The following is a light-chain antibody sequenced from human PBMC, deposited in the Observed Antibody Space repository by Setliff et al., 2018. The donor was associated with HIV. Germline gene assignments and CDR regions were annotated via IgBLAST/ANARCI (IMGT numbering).Light chain of an antibody. CDR2: DVY. V-gene: IGLV2-14*03. Sequence: LAQPASVSGSPGQSITISCTGTSSDVGASDSVSWYQQHPGEAPKLIIYDVYNRPSEDSYRFSGSKSGNTASLTISGLQAADDADYYCHSYTSSGSGVFGTGTKVTVL. J-gene: IGLJ1*01. CDR1: SSDVGASDS. CDR3: HSYTSSGSGV.